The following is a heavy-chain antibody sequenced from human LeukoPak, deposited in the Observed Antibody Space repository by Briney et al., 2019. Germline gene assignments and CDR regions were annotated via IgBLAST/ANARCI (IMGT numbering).Heavy chain of an antibody. J-gene: IGHJ4*02. V-gene: IGHV4-34*01. CDR1: GGSFSGYY. CDR2: INHSGST. D-gene: IGHD3-22*01. Sequence: SETLSLTCAVYGGSFSGYYWSWIRQPPGKGLEWIGEINHSGSTNYNPSLKSRVTISVDTSKNQFSLKLSSVTAADTAMYCCARVTYYYDSSGYYWIYYFDYWGQGTLVTVSS. CDR3: ARVTYYYDSSGYYWIYYFDY.